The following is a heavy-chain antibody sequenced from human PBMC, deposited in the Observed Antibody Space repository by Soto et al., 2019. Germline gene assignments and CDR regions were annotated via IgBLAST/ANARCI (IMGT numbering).Heavy chain of an antibody. CDR3: ARRTYTEYFDH. J-gene: IGHJ4*02. Sequence: QVQLQESGPGLVKPSGTLSLTCAVYGGSLSSSNWWSWVRQPPGKGLEWIGEIYHSGSTNYNPSLKSRVTISVDKSQNQFSLQRSSVTSADTAVYYYARRTYTEYFDHWGQRTNVTVSS. CDR1: GGSLSSSNW. CDR2: IYHSGST. D-gene: IGHD5-18*01. V-gene: IGHV4-4*02.